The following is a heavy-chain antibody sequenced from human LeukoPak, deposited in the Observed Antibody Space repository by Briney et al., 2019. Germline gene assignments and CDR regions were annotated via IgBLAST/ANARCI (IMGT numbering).Heavy chain of an antibody. Sequence: GSLRLSCAASGFIFSQYSINWVRQAPGKGLEWVSHIRSTGDTFYADSVKGRFTISRDNARNSLYLQMNSLRAEDTAMYYCARGAGNSGYGCDLWGQGTLVTVSS. CDR2: IRSTGDT. D-gene: IGHD5-12*01. CDR1: GFIFSQYS. CDR3: ARGAGNSGYGCDL. V-gene: IGHV3-48*01. J-gene: IGHJ5*02.